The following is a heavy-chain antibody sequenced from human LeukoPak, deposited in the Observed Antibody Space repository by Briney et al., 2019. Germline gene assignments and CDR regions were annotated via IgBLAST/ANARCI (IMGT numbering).Heavy chain of an antibody. CDR2: IKTKADGGTI. CDR1: GFTFSSAW. Sequence: GGSLRLSCAASGFTFSSAWMNWVRQAPGKGLEWVGRIKTKADGGTIDYAAPVKGRFTISRDDSKTTLYLQMNSLKTEDTAVYYCTRTRGDKVDRGYFDYWGQGTLVTVSS. D-gene: IGHD3-10*01. J-gene: IGHJ4*02. CDR3: TRTRGDKVDRGYFDY. V-gene: IGHV3-15*07.